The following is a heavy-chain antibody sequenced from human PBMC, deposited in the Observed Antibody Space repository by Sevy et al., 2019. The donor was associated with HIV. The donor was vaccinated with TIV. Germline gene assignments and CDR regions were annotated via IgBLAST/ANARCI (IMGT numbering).Heavy chain of an antibody. J-gene: IGHJ4*02. CDR1: GFTLSTHA. CDR3: ARDLGYESTGYLPLFDN. V-gene: IGHV3-30-3*01. D-gene: IGHD3-22*01. CDR2: ISYDGNIE. Sequence: GGSLRLSCAASGFTLSTHAMHWVRQAPGKGLEWVAIISYDGNIEYYPDSVKGRFTISRDDSKNTLYLQMNSLRSKDTALYYCARDLGYESTGYLPLFDNWGQGTLVTVSS.